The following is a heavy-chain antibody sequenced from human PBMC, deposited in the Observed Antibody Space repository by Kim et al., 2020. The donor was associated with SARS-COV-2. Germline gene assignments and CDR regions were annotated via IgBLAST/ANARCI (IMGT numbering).Heavy chain of an antibody. J-gene: IGHJ4*02. CDR2: IYYSGST. D-gene: IGHD1-26*01. CDR3: ARDRGLRGRYSGSYYRVLDY. CDR1: GGSVSSGSYY. Sequence: SETLSLTCTVSGGSVSSGSYYWSWIRQPPGKGLEWIGYIYYSGSTNYNPSLKSRVTISVDTSKNQFSLKLSSVTAADTAVYYCARDRGLRGRYSGSYYRVLDYWGQGTLVTVSS. V-gene: IGHV4-61*01.